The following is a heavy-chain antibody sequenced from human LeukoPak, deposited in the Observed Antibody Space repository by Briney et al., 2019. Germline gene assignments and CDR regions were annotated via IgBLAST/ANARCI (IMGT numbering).Heavy chain of an antibody. Sequence: PGGSLRLSCAASGFTFDDHTMHWVRQPPGRGLEWVSVISWDGFNTDYADSVKGRFTISRDNSKNTLYLQMNSLRAEDTAVYYCAKEEVLLWFGERKGYFDYWGQGTLVTVSS. CDR1: GFTFDDHT. J-gene: IGHJ4*02. V-gene: IGHV3-43*01. CDR2: ISWDGFNT. D-gene: IGHD3-10*01. CDR3: AKEEVLLWFGERKGYFDY.